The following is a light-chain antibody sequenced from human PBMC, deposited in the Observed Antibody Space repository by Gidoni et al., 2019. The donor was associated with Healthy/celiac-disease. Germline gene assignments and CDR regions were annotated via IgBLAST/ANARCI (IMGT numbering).Light chain of an antibody. CDR2: QDS. J-gene: IGLJ2*01. CDR1: KLGDKY. Sequence: SYELSPPPSASVSQGQTASITCSGDKLGDKYACWYQQKPGQSPVLVIYQDSKRPTGIPELFSGSNSGNTATLTISGTQAMDEADYYCQAWDSSTEVFGGGTKLTVL. V-gene: IGLV3-1*01. CDR3: QAWDSSTEV.